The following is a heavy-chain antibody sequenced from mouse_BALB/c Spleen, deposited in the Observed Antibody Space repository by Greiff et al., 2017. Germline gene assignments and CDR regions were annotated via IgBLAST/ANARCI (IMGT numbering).Heavy chain of an antibody. V-gene: IGHV1-12*01. CDR1: GYTFTSYN. J-gene: IGHJ2*01. D-gene: IGHD2-14*01. CDR3: ARWGYDGDFDY. Sequence: QVQLQQPGAELVKPGASVKMSCKASGYTFTSYNMHWVKQTPGQGLEWIGAIYPGNGDTSYNQKFKGKATLTADKSSSTAYMQLSSLTSEDSAVYYCARWGYDGDFDYWGQGTTLTVSS. CDR2: IYPGNGDT.